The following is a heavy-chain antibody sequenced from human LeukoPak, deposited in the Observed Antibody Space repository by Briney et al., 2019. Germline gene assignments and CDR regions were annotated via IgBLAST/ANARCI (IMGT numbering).Heavy chain of an antibody. V-gene: IGHV3-30*03. Sequence: PGGSLRLSCAASGFTFSSYGMHWVRQAPGKGLEWVAVISYDGSNKYYADSVKGRFTISRDNSKNTLYLQMNSLRAEDTAVYYCAAQAVVVVPAPLDYWGQGTLVTVSS. CDR1: GFTFSSYG. CDR3: AAQAVVVVPAPLDY. D-gene: IGHD2-2*01. CDR2: ISYDGSNK. J-gene: IGHJ4*02.